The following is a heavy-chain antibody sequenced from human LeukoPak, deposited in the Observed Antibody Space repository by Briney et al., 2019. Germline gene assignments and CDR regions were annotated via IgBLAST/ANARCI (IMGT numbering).Heavy chain of an antibody. CDR3: ARGLGCGGDCYHDY. CDR1: GFTFSSYA. D-gene: IGHD2-21*02. V-gene: IGHV3-21*01. CDR2: ISSSSNYI. J-gene: IGHJ4*02. Sequence: PGGSLRLSCAASGFTFSSYAMNWVRQAPGKGLEWVSSISSSSNYIYYADSVKGRFTISRDNAKNSLYLQMNSLGAEDTAVYYCARGLGCGGDCYHDYGGQGTLVTVSS.